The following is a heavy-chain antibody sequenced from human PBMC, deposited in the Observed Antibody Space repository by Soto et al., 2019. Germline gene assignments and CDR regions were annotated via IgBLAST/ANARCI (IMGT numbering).Heavy chain of an antibody. V-gene: IGHV4-39*01. Sequence: SETLSLTCTVSGGSISSSSYYWGWIRQPPGKGLEWIGSIYYSGSTYYNPSLKSRVTISVDTSKNQFSLKLSSVTAADTAVYYCARHPELRLRLPSTYYYYYYMDVWGKGTTVTVSS. CDR1: GGSISSSSYY. J-gene: IGHJ6*03. CDR2: IYYSGST. CDR3: ARHPELRLRLPSTYYYYYYMDV. D-gene: IGHD3-16*01.